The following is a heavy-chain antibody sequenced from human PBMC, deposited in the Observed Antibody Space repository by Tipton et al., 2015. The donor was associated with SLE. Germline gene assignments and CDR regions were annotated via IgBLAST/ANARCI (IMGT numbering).Heavy chain of an antibody. D-gene: IGHD2-8*01. CDR2: ITNNGNT. J-gene: IGHJ5*02. Sequence: TLSLTCTVSGGSISGSNYYWDWIRQPPGKGPEWIGRITNNGNTYYIPSLQSRVTMSVDTSKNHVSLKLSSVTAADTAVYYCARHDTNYGRNWFDPWGQGTLVTVSS. CDR3: ARHDTNYGRNWFDP. CDR1: GGSISGSNYY. V-gene: IGHV4-39*01.